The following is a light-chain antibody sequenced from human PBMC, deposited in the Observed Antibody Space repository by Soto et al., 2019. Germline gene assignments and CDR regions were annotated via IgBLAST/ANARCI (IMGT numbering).Light chain of an antibody. Sequence: QSALTQPASVSGSPGQSITISCTGTSSDIGGYNYVSWYQQHPGKAPKLMIYEVSNRPSGVSNRFSGSKSGNTASLTIFGLQAEDEADYYCSSYTSSNYVFGTGTKVTVL. CDR3: SSYTSSNYV. CDR2: EVS. V-gene: IGLV2-14*01. CDR1: SSDIGGYNY. J-gene: IGLJ1*01.